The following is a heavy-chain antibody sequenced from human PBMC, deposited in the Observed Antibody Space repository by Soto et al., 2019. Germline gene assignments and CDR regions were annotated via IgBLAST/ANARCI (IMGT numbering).Heavy chain of an antibody. V-gene: IGHV3-21*01. CDR2: INTASSFT. CDR1: GFIFSSYT. J-gene: IGHJ6*02. CDR3: GGEGEYCTTITCYDYGMAV. Sequence: EVQLVESGGGLVKPGGSLRLSCTASGFIFSSYTMNWVRQAPGKGLEWVSSINTASSFTYYADSVKGRFTISRDNAKNSRYLQRNSLRAEDTAVYYWGGEGEYCTTITCYDYGMAVWGQGPTVTVSS. D-gene: IGHD2-8*01.